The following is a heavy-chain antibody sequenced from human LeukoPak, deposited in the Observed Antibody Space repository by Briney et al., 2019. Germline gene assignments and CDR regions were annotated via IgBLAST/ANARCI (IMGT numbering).Heavy chain of an antibody. D-gene: IGHD3-10*01. CDR3: ARDATMVRGVRFYYYYMDV. CDR2: IIPIFGTA. Sequence: ASVKVSCKASGGTFSSYAISWVRQAPGQGLEWMGGIIPIFGTANYAQKFQGRVTITADKSTSTAYMELSSLRSEDTAVYYCARDATMVRGVRFYYYYMDVWGKGTTVTVSS. V-gene: IGHV1-69*06. CDR1: GGTFSSYA. J-gene: IGHJ6*03.